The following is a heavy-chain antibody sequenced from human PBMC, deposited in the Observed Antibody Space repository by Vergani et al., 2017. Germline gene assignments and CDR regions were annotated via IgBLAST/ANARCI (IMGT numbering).Heavy chain of an antibody. CDR1: GYTFTSYA. CDR2: INAGNGNT. J-gene: IGHJ5*02. CDR3: AREGGIAVAGTQGWFDP. D-gene: IGHD6-19*01. Sequence: QVQLVQSGAEVKKPGASVKVSCKASGYTFTSYAMHWVRQASGQKLEWMGWINAGNGNTKYSQKFQGRVTMTRDTAASTAYMELRSLRSDNTAVYYCAREGGIAVAGTQGWFDPWGQGTLVTVSS. V-gene: IGHV1-3*01.